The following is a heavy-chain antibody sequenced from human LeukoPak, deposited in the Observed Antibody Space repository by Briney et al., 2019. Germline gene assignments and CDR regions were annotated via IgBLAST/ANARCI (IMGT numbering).Heavy chain of an antibody. CDR1: GFTFSSYG. CDR3: AKDASPYMLMDAFDI. D-gene: IGHD2-8*01. V-gene: IGHV3-30*02. J-gene: IGHJ3*02. CDR2: IRYDGSNK. Sequence: HPGGSLRLSCAASGFTFSSYGMHWVRQAPGKGLEWVAFIRYDGSNKYYADSVKGRFTISRDNSKNTLYLQMNSLRAEDTAVYYCAKDASPYMLMDAFDIWGQGTMVTVSS.